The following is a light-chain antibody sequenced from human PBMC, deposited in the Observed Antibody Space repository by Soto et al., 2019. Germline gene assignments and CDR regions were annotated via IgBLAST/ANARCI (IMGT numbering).Light chain of an antibody. CDR3: QQCNAFWT. CDR2: GAS. V-gene: IGKV3-20*01. Sequence: IVLTQSPGTLSLSPCEIATLSCRASQSVSSSYLAWYQQKPGQAPRLLIYGASSRATGIPDRFSGSGSGTDFTLTISSLHPDDFATYYCQQCNAFWTFGQGTKVDIK. CDR1: QSVSSSY. J-gene: IGKJ1*01.